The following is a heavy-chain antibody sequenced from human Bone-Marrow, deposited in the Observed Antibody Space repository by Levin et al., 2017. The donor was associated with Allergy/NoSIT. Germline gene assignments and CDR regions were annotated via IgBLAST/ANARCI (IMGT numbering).Heavy chain of an antibody. CDR2: IYYSGST. CDR1: GGSISSYY. V-gene: IGHV4-59*08. CDR3: ARHEDCSGGSCHYGDNWFDP. J-gene: IGHJ5*02. D-gene: IGHD2-15*01. Sequence: PSETLSLTCTVSGGSISSYYWSWIRQPPGKGLEWIGYIYYSGSTNYNPSLKSRVTISVDTSKNQFSLKLSSVTAADTAVYYCARHEDCSGGSCHYGDNWFDPWGQGTLVTVSS.